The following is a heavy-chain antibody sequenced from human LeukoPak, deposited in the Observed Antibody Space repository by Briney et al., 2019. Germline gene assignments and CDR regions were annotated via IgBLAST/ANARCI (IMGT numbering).Heavy chain of an antibody. J-gene: IGHJ3*02. D-gene: IGHD2-15*01. V-gene: IGHV1-2*02. CDR3: ARGLRGYCSGGSCYRGAFDI. CDR2: INPNSGGT. CDR1: GYTFTGYY. Sequence: ASVKVSCKASGYTFTGYYMHWVRQAPGQGLEWMGWINPNSGGTNYAQKFQGRVTMTRDTSISTVYMELSRLRSDDTAVYYCARGLRGYCSGGSCYRGAFDIWGQGTMVTVSS.